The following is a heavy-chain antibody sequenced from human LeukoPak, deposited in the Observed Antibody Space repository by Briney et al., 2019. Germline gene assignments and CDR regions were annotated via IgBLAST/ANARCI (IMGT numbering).Heavy chain of an antibody. Sequence: PSETLSLTCTVSGGSVSSYYWSWIRQPPGKGLEWIGYIYSSGSTNYNPSLMSRVTISVDTSKNQFSLNLSSVTAADTAVYYCARSHSSSWSRPFDYWGQGTLVTVSS. J-gene: IGHJ4*02. CDR3: ARSHSSSWSRPFDY. CDR1: GGSVSSYY. D-gene: IGHD6-13*01. CDR2: IYSSGST. V-gene: IGHV4-59*02.